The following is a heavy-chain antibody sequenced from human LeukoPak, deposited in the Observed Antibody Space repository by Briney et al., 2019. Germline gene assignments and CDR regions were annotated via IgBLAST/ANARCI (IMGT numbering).Heavy chain of an antibody. CDR2: ISYDGSNK. Sequence: GGSLRLSCAASGFTFSSYGMHWVRQAPGKGLEWVAVISYDGSNKNYADSVKGRFTISRDNSKTTLYLQMNSLRAEDTAVYYCAKEDYGSGTPPFRYYYYGMDVWGKGTTVTVSS. D-gene: IGHD3-10*01. CDR3: AKEDYGSGTPPFRYYYYGMDV. CDR1: GFTFSSYG. J-gene: IGHJ6*04. V-gene: IGHV3-30*18.